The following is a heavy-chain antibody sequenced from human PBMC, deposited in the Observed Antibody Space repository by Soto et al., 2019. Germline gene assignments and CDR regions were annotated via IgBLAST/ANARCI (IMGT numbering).Heavy chain of an antibody. CDR2: IYHRGYT. D-gene: IGHD2-2*01. J-gene: IGHJ5*02. Sequence: SETLSLTCGVSGYSISTGYYWAWIRQPPGKDLEWIGSIYHRGYTYYNSSLESRVTISVDTSKNQFSLKLSSVTAADTAVYYCARGACSSTSCYGGFDAWGQGALVTVSS. CDR3: ARGACSSTSCYGGFDA. V-gene: IGHV4-38-2*01. CDR1: GYSISTGYY.